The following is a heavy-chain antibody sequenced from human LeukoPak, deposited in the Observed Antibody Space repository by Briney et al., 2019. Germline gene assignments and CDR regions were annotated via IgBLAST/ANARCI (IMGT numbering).Heavy chain of an antibody. CDR2: ISAYNGNT. V-gene: IGHV1-18*01. CDR1: GYTFTSYG. D-gene: IGHD2-15*01. Sequence: GASVKVSCKASGYTFTSYGISWVRQAPGQGLEWMGWISAYNGNTNYAQKLQGRVTMTTDTSTSTAYMELRSLRSDDTAVYYCARDTPQSRPRDGYSDYWGREPWSPSPQ. J-gene: IGHJ4*02. CDR3: ARDTPQSRPRDGYSDY.